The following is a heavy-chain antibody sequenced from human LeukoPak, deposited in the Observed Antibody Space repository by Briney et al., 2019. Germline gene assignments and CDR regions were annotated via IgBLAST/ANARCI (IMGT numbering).Heavy chain of an antibody. D-gene: IGHD3-10*01. CDR1: GGSFSGYY. CDR2: INHSGST. V-gene: IGHV4-34*01. CDR3: ARAASHKLYYYYYYYMDV. J-gene: IGHJ6*03. Sequence: SETLSLTCAVYGGSFSGYYWSWIRQAPGKGLEWIREINHSGSTNYNPSLKSRVTISVDTSKNQFSLKLGSVTAADTAVYYCARAASHKLYYYYYYYMDVWGKGTTVTISS.